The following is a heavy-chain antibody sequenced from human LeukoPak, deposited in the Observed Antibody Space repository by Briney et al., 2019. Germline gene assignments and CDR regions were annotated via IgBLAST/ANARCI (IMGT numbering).Heavy chain of an antibody. V-gene: IGHV4-61*02. CDR2: VYTGGST. J-gene: IGHJ4*02. Sequence: SETLSLTCTVSGASISSGGYYWSWIRQPAGKGLEWIGRVYTGGSTNYNPSLKSRLTVSVDTSKNQFSLKLSSVTAADTAVYYCAREYGFSTLYYFDYWGQGTLVTVSS. CDR3: AREYGFSTLYYFDY. D-gene: IGHD3-3*01. CDR1: GASISSGGYY.